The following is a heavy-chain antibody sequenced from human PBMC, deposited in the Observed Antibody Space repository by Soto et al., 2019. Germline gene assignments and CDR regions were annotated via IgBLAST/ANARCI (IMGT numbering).Heavy chain of an antibody. CDR2: IIPSSGTT. CDR3: ARRHVSCIHYLRFDY. CDR1: GGTFDNYV. Sequence: QVVLVQSGAEAKRPGSSVKVSCKASGGTFDNYVLTWVRQAPGQGLEWVGGIIPSSGTTNYAQKFQGRVTITAVANIVYMELSSLRSDDTAIYYCARRHVSCIHYLRFDYWGRGTLVTVSS. J-gene: IGHJ4*02. D-gene: IGHD3-10*01. V-gene: IGHV1-69*01.